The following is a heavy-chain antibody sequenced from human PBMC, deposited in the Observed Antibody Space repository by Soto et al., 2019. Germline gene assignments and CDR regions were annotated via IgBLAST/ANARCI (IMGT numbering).Heavy chain of an antibody. D-gene: IGHD3-3*01. CDR1: GGSISSSSYY. CDR3: ARGYDFWSGSAYGMDV. J-gene: IGHJ6*02. V-gene: IGHV4-30-4*08. Sequence: PSETLSLTCTVSGGSISSSSYYWGWIRQPPGKGLEWIGYMSYSGSTYYNPSLKSRVTISVDTSKNQFSLKLGSVTAADTAVYYCARGYDFWSGSAYGMDVWGQGTTVTVSS. CDR2: MSYSGST.